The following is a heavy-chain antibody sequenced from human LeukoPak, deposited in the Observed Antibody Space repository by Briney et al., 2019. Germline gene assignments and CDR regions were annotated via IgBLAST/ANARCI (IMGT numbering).Heavy chain of an antibody. D-gene: IGHD3-16*01. V-gene: IGHV3-15*01. CDR1: GFTFSNAW. Sequence: GGSLRLSCAASGFTFSNAWMSWVRQAPGKGLEWVGRIKSKTDGGTTDYAAPVKGRFTISRDDSKNTLYLQMNSLRAEDTAVYYCARDARRGVFDYWGQGTLVTVSS. CDR3: ARDARRGVFDY. CDR2: IKSKTDGGTT. J-gene: IGHJ4*02.